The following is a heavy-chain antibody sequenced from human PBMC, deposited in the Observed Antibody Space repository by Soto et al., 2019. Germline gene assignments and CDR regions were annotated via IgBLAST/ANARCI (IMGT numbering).Heavy chain of an antibody. J-gene: IGHJ5*02. Sequence: SQTLSLTCAISGNGVSSNSAAWHWIRQSPSRGLEWLGRTYYRSKWYTDYAVSVKTRITISPAISKNQFSLQLNSVTPEDTAVYFCTCVYGSGRGCCFDPWGQGTMVTXSS. CDR3: TCVYGSGRGCCFDP. CDR2: TYYRSKWYT. V-gene: IGHV6-1*01. CDR1: GNGVSSNSAA. D-gene: IGHD3-10*01.